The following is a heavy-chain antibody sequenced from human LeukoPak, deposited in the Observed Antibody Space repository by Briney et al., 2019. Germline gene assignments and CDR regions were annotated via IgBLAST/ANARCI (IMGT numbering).Heavy chain of an antibody. CDR1: GFTFSSYW. Sequence: PGGSLRLSCAASGFTFSSYWMNWARQAPGKGLEWVASINHNGNVNYYVDPVKGRFTISRDNAKNSLYLQMSNLRAEDTAVHFCARGGGLDVWGQGATVTVSS. V-gene: IGHV3-7*03. CDR2: INHNGNVN. J-gene: IGHJ6*02. D-gene: IGHD3-16*01. CDR3: ARGGGLDV.